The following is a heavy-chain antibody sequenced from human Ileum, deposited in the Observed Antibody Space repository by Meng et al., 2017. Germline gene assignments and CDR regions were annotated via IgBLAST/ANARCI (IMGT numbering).Heavy chain of an antibody. D-gene: IGHD4-23*01. J-gene: IGHJ4*02. CDR1: AAALSTTNW. CDR3: AANSGKKMHS. CDR2: IYHSGLV. Sequence: ESGPGVVTPSGTRSRTSGVSAAALSTTNWWNWVRQPPGEGLEWNGEIYHSGLVNYNLSLKSRVTLSIDKSKNQFSLKLISVTAADTGVYYCAANSGKKMHSWGQGTLVTVSS. V-gene: IGHV4-4*02.